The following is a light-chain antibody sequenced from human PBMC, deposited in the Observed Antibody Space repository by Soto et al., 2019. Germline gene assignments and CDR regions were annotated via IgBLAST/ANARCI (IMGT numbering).Light chain of an antibody. CDR3: QQYDTYSRT. J-gene: IGKJ1*01. CDR2: EGS. Sequence: DIQMTQSPSALSESVGDRVTITRRASQSVSNWLAWYRQKPGEAPKLLIYEGSTLERGVPSRFSGSGSGTEFTLTISILQPDDCATFYRQQYDTYSRTFGQGNQVEVK. CDR1: QSVSNW. V-gene: IGKV1-5*03.